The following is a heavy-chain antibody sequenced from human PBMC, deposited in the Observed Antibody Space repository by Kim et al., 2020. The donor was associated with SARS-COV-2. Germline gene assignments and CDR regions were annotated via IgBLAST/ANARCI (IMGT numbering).Heavy chain of an antibody. J-gene: IGHJ4*02. V-gene: IGHV4-34*01. CDR3: ARALEYDSSGYYCDY. CDR2: INHSGST. Sequence: SETLSLTCAVYGGSFSGYYWSWIRQPPGKGLEWIGEINHSGSTNYNPSLKSRVTISVDTSKNQFSLKLSSVTAADTAVYYCARALEYDSSGYYCDYWGQGTLVTVSS. CDR1: GGSFSGYY. D-gene: IGHD3-22*01.